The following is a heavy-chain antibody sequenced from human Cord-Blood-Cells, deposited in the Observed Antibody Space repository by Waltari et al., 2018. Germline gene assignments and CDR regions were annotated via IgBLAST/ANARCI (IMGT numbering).Heavy chain of an antibody. D-gene: IGHD6-6*01. CDR2: TYYRSKWYN. CDR1: VDRVPSTIAC. Sequence: QVQLQQSGPGVVKPSQNLPLTCAISVDRVPSTIACCYLIRQSPSRGLEWLGRTYYRSKWYNDYAVSVKSRITINPDTSKNQFSLQLNSVTPEDTAVYYCARESSSFDYWGQGTLVTVSS. CDR3: ARESSSFDY. J-gene: IGHJ4*02. V-gene: IGHV6-1*01.